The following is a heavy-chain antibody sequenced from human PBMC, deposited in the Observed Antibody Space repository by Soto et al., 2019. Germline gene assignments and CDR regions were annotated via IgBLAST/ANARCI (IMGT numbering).Heavy chain of an antibody. V-gene: IGHV1-69*13. J-gene: IGHJ6*02. D-gene: IGHD5-18*01. CDR1: GGTFSSYA. CDR3: ASRPTVDTAMVHYYYYGMDV. Sequence: GASVKVSCKASGGTFSSYAISWVRQAPGQGLEWMGGIIPIFGTANYAQKFQGRDTITADESTSTAYMELSSLRSEDTAVYYCASRPTVDTAMVHYYYYGMDVWGQGTTVTVS. CDR2: IIPIFGTA.